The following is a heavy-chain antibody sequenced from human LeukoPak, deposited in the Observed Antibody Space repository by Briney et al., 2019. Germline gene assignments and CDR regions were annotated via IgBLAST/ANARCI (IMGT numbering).Heavy chain of an antibody. CDR1: GFTFSSYD. D-gene: IGHD3-10*01. CDR2: IGTAGDT. Sequence: GGSLRLSCAASGFTFSSYDMHWVRQATEKGLEWVSAIGTAGDTYYPGSVKGRFTISRENAKNSLYLQMNSLRAGDTAVYYCARGTLTMVRGVMNYFDYWGQGTLVTVSS. V-gene: IGHV3-13*01. CDR3: ARGTLTMVRGVMNYFDY. J-gene: IGHJ4*02.